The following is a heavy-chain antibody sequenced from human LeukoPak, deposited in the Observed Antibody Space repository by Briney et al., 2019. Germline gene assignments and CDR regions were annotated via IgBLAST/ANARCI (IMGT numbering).Heavy chain of an antibody. CDR2: IQYRGNA. CDR1: GGSISTYY. J-gene: IGHJ4*02. V-gene: IGHV4-59*01. D-gene: IGHD4-17*01. CDR3: ARVGSLTTFD. Sequence: PSETQSLTCTVPGGSISTYYWTWIRQPPGKGLEWIGYIQYRGNADYNPSLKSRVTISVDTSNNQCSLRLSSVTAADTAMYYCARVGSLTTFDWGQGTLVTVSS.